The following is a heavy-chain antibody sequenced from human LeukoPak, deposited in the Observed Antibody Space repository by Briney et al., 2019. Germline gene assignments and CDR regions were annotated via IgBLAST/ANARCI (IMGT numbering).Heavy chain of an antibody. CDR3: AKTPFPNYSSSWYDH. D-gene: IGHD6-13*01. CDR1: GFTFSSYG. V-gene: IGHV3-30*18. J-gene: IGHJ4*02. CDR2: ISYDGSNK. Sequence: GGSLRLSCAASGFTFSSYGMHWVRQAPGKGLEWVAVISYDGSNKYYADSVKGRFTISRDSSKNTLYLQMNSLRAEDTAVYYCAKTPFPNYSSSWYDHWGQGTLVTVSS.